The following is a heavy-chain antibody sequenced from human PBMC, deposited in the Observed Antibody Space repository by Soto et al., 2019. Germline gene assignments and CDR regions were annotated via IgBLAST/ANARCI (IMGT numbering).Heavy chain of an antibody. CDR2: INPILSMS. D-gene: IGHD3-10*01. Sequence: QVQLVQSGADVQRPGSSVRVSCKASGDTLNFYSINWVRQAPGLGLQWMGRINPILSMSNYAPRFQGRVTMTVDKSTSTAYMELSSLRSEDTAMYYCATSYGSGYRAFDSWGQGALVTVSS. J-gene: IGHJ4*02. CDR3: ATSYGSGYRAFDS. CDR1: GDTLNFYS. V-gene: IGHV1-69*02.